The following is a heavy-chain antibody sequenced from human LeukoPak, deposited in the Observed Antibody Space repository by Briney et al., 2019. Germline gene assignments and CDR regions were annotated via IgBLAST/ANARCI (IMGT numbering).Heavy chain of an antibody. CDR1: GFTVSSNY. CDR3: ARYPGIAAAGLYGMDV. J-gene: IGHJ6*02. D-gene: IGHD6-13*01. CDR2: IYSGGST. Sequence: GGSLRLSCAASGFTVSSNYMSWVRQAPGKGLEWVSVIYSGGSTYYADSVKGRFTISRDNSKNTLYLQMNSLRAEDTAVYYCARYPGIAAAGLYGMDVWGQGTTVTVSS. V-gene: IGHV3-53*01.